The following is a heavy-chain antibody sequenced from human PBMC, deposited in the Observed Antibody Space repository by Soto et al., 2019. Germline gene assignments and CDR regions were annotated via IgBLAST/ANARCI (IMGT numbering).Heavy chain of an antibody. J-gene: IGHJ4*02. CDR3: VKDAGGGPYSTAWYEFDY. CDR2: ISETGGGT. D-gene: IGHD2-2*01. V-gene: IGHV3-23*01. Sequence: GGSLRLSCAASEFIFSNYAMSWVRRAPGKGPEWVAVISETGGGTYYADSVKGRFTISRDNAKNTLYLQMNSLRAEDTGLYYCVKDAGGGPYSTAWYEFDYWGQGTQVTVSS. CDR1: EFIFSNYA.